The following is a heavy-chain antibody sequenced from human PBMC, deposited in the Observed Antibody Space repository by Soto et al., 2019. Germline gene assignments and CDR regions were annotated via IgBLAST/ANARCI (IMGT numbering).Heavy chain of an antibody. CDR3: ARAVSVPAAILYYYYYYMDV. CDR1: GYTFTSYG. J-gene: IGHJ6*03. CDR2: ISAYNGNT. Sequence: ASVKVSCKASGYTFTSYGISWVRQAPGQGLEWMGWISAYNGNTNYAQKLQGRVTMTTDTSTSTAYMELRSLRSDDTAVYYCARAVSVPAAILYYYYYYMDVWGKGTTVTVSS. V-gene: IGHV1-18*01. D-gene: IGHD2-2*01.